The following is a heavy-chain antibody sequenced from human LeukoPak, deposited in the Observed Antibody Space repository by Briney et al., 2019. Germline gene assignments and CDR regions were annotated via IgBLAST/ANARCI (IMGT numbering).Heavy chain of an antibody. J-gene: IGHJ4*02. Sequence: SETLSLTCTVSGGSISSYYWSWIRQPPGKVLEWIGYIYYSGSTNYNPSLKSRVTISVDTSKNQFSLKLSSVTAADTAVYYCARQTGSGLFSLPGGQGTLVTVSS. CDR3: ARQTGSGLFSLP. V-gene: IGHV4-59*08. D-gene: IGHD3-10*01. CDR2: IYYSGST. CDR1: GGSISSYY.